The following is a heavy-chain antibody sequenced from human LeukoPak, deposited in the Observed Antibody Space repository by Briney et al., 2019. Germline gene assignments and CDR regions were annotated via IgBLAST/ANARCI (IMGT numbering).Heavy chain of an antibody. CDR3: ARVGSLSRGRNWVDP. Sequence: SETLSLTCTVSGGSISSYFCSWIRQPAGKGLEWIGRIDTSGSINYNPSLKSRVTMSVDRSKNQFSLKLRSETAADTAVYYCARVGSLSRGRNWVDPWGQGTLVIVS. CDR1: GGSISSYF. V-gene: IGHV4-4*07. CDR2: IDTSGSI. D-gene: IGHD2-15*01. J-gene: IGHJ5*02.